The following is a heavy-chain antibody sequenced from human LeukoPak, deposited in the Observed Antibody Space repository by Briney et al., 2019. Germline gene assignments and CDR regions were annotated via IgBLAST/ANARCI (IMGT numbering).Heavy chain of an antibody. D-gene: IGHD2-21*02. J-gene: IGHJ4*02. Sequence: GESLKISCKGSGYSFTSYWIGWARQMPGKGLEWMGIIYPGDSDTRYSPSFQGQVTISADKSISTAYLQWNSLEASDSAIHYCARRGDSDFRIDWGQGTLVTVSS. CDR1: GYSFTSYW. CDR3: ARRGDSDFRID. CDR2: IYPGDSDT. V-gene: IGHV5-51*01.